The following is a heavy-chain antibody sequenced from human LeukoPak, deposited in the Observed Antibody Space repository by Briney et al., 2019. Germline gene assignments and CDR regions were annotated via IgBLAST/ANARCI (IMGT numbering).Heavy chain of an antibody. CDR1: GYTFTGYY. D-gene: IGHD5-24*01. Sequence: ASVKVSCKASGYTFTGYYMHSVRHAPGQGLEWMGWINPNSGGTNYAQKFQGRVTMTRDTSISTAYMELSRLRSDDTAVYYCARPEWGDGYNFDYWGQGTLVTVSS. CDR3: ARPEWGDGYNFDY. V-gene: IGHV1-2*02. CDR2: INPNSGGT. J-gene: IGHJ4*02.